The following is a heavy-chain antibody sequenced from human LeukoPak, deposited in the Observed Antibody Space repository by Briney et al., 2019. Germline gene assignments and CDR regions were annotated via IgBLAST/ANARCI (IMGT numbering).Heavy chain of an antibody. CDR2: INAYNGNT. D-gene: IGHD3-22*01. J-gene: IGHJ4*02. V-gene: IGHV1-18*01. CDR3: ARSSGYYDSSGYSVPFDY. Sequence: GASVKVSCKASGYTFSSYGFSWVRQAPGQGLEWMGWINAYNGNTNYAQNLQGRVTMTTDTSTSTAYVELRSLRSDDTAVYYCARSSGYYDSSGYSVPFDYWGQGTLVTVSS. CDR1: GYTFSSYG.